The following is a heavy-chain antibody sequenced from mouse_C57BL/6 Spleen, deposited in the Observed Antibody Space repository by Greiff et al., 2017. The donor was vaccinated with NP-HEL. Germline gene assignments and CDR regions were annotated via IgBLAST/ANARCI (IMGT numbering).Heavy chain of an antibody. CDR2: IDPSDSYT. Sequence: QVQLQQPGAELVMPGASVKLSCKASGYTFTSYWMHWVKQRPGQGLEWIGEIDPSDSYTNYNQKFKGKSTLTVDKSSSTAYMQLSSLTSEDSAVYYCARGGGHYYGSSSDYWGQGTTLIVSS. J-gene: IGHJ2*01. D-gene: IGHD1-1*01. CDR3: ARGGGHYYGSSSDY. V-gene: IGHV1-69*01. CDR1: GYTFTSYW.